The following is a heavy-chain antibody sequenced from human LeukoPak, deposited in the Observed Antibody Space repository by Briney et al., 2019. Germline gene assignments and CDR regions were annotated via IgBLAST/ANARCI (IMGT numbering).Heavy chain of an antibody. CDR1: GFTFSSYS. Sequence: GGSLRLLCAASGFTFSSYSMNCVRQAPGKGLEWGSSISSSSSYIYYADSVKGRFTISRDNAKNSLYLQMNSLRAEDTAVYYCARGRIAAAGTYAFDIWGKGTMVTVSS. V-gene: IGHV3-21*01. CDR3: ARGRIAAAGTYAFDI. D-gene: IGHD6-13*01. J-gene: IGHJ3*02. CDR2: ISSSSSYI.